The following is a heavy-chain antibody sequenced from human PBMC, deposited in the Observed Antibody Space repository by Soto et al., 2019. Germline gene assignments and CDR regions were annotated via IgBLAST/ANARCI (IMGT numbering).Heavy chain of an antibody. CDR3: ARDDSSSSADNWFDP. J-gene: IGHJ5*02. Sequence: SETLSLTCTVSGGSISSYYWSWIRQPPGKGLEWIGNIYYSGSTNYNPSLKSRVTISVDTSKNQFSLKLSSVTAADTAVYYCARDDSSSSADNWFDPWGQGTLVTVSS. CDR2: IYYSGST. V-gene: IGHV4-59*01. D-gene: IGHD6-6*01. CDR1: GGSISSYY.